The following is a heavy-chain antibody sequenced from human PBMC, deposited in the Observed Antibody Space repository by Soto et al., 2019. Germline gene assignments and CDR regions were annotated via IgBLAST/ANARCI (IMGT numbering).Heavy chain of an antibody. V-gene: IGHV1-18*01. J-gene: IGHJ6*02. CDR3: ARDRGDYYYYGMDV. CDR2: ISAYNGNT. Sequence: SSWLHQAPGQGLEWMGWISAYNGNTNYAQKLQGRGTMTTDTSTSTAYMELRSLRSDDTAVYYCARDRGDYYYYGMDVWGQGTTVTVSS.